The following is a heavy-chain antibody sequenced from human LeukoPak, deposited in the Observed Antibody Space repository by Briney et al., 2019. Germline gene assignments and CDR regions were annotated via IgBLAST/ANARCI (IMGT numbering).Heavy chain of an antibody. Sequence: SETLSLTCTVSGGSISRYYLSWIRQPAGKGLEWIGRTSTSGSTYSSPSLKSRVTMSTDTSKNQFSLKLSSVTAADTAVYYCASEYGSGSYLYWGQGTLVTVSS. CDR3: ASEYGSGSYLY. CDR2: TSTSGST. V-gene: IGHV4-4*07. D-gene: IGHD3-10*01. J-gene: IGHJ4*02. CDR1: GGSISRYY.